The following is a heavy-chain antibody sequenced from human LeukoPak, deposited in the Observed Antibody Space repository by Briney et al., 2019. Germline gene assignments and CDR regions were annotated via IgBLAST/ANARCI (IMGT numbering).Heavy chain of an antibody. D-gene: IGHD6-19*01. CDR2: IYYIGST. J-gene: IGHJ5*02. CDR3: ARRGYSSGSNWFDP. Sequence: PSETLSLTCTVSGGSISSYYWNWIRQPPGKGLEWIGYIYYIGSTNYNPSLRGRATISVDTFNNQFYLRLSSVTAADTAVYYCARRGYSSGSNWFDPWGQGTLVTVSS. CDR1: GGSISSYY. V-gene: IGHV4-59*08.